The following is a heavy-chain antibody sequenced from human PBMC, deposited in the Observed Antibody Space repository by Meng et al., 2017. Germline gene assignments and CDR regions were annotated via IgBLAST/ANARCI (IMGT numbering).Heavy chain of an antibody. J-gene: IGHJ4*02. V-gene: IGHV6-1*01. CDR1: GDSVSSNSAA. Sequence: QIQLQQAGPGLVKSSQTLSLICATSGDSVSSNSAAWNWIRQSPSRGLEWLGRAYYRSKWYHDYAESVKSRISIDPDTSKNQFSLQLRSVTPEDSAVYYCARGSYSFDSWGQRTLVTVSS. D-gene: IGHD1-26*01. CDR3: ARGSYSFDS. CDR2: AYYRSKWYH.